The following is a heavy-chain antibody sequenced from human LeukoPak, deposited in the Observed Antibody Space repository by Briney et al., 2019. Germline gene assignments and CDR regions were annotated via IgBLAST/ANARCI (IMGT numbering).Heavy chain of an antibody. CDR2: IYYSGST. D-gene: IGHD3-16*01. CDR3: ARALGAGVLNY. Sequence: NSSETLSLTCAVSGGSISSGGYSWSWIRQPPGKGLEWIGYIYYSGSTYYNPSLKSRVTISVDTSKNQFSLKLSSVTAADTAAYYCARALGAGVLNYWGRGTLVTVSS. J-gene: IGHJ4*02. V-gene: IGHV4-30-4*07. CDR1: GGSISSGGYS.